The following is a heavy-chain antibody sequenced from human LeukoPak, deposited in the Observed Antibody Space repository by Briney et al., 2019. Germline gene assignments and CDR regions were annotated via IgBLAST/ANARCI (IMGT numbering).Heavy chain of an antibody. D-gene: IGHD3-22*01. CDR1: GFTFSSYS. CDR2: ISSSSSYI. Sequence: GGSLRLSCAASGFTFSSYSMNWVRQAPGKGLEWVSSISSSSSYIYYADSVKGRFTISRDNAKNSLYLQMNSLRAEDTAVYYCAKGHADSSGYYHFDSWGQGTLVTVPS. V-gene: IGHV3-21*01. CDR3: AKGHADSSGYYHFDS. J-gene: IGHJ4*02.